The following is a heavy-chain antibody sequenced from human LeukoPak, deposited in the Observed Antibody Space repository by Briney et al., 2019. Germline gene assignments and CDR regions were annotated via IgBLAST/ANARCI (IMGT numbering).Heavy chain of an antibody. Sequence: PSDTLSLTCAVYGGSFSGYYWSWIRQPPGKGLEWVGYIFYSGITNYNPSLKSRVTISVDTSKNQFSLKLSSVTAADTAVYYCARTKPWELKYYFDYWGQGTLVTVSS. D-gene: IGHD1-7*01. J-gene: IGHJ4*02. CDR1: GGSFSGYY. CDR3: ARTKPWELKYYFDY. CDR2: IFYSGIT. V-gene: IGHV4-59*07.